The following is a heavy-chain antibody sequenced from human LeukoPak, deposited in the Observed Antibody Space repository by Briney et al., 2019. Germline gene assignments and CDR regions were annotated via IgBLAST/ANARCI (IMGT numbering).Heavy chain of an antibody. V-gene: IGHV3-23*01. CDR2: VTGSGGGT. D-gene: IGHD6-25*01. J-gene: IGHJ5*02. CDR3: AKGAASALVYWFGP. Sequence: GGSLRPSCAASGFIFSNYAMMWVRQAPGKGLEWVSSVTGSGGGTFYADSVKGRFTISRDNSQNTLYLQMNSLGAEDTAVYYCAKGAASALVYWFGPWGQGTLVTVSS. CDR1: GFIFSNYA.